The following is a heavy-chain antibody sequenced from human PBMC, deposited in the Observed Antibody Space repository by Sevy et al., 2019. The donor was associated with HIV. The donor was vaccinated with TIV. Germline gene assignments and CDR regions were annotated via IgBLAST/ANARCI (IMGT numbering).Heavy chain of an antibody. V-gene: IGHV1-18*01. CDR2: INTDTGDT. CDR3: VRAYQGPQRQHYYYYGMDV. D-gene: IGHD2-2*01. J-gene: IGHJ6*02. CDR1: GFVFRNYG. Sequence: ASVKVSCKTSGFVFRNYGISWVRQAAGEGLEWVGWINTDTGDTDLAQKFQGRVPMTRDTSTSTVYMELRNLRFGDTAAYFCVRAYQGPQRQHYYYYGMDVWGQGTTVTVSS.